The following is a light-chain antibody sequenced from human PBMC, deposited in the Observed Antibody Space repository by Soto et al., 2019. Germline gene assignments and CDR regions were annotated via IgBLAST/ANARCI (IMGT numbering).Light chain of an antibody. CDR3: KQYNSYWT. J-gene: IGKJ1*01. V-gene: IGKV1-5*01. Sequence: IQLTQSPSTLSASLGDTVTMTCRASQSISRWLSWYQQKAGKAPKLLIYDASTLQTGVASRFSGSMSGTEFTLTITGLQPDDSATYHCKQYNSYWTFGPGTKVDIK. CDR1: QSISRW. CDR2: DAS.